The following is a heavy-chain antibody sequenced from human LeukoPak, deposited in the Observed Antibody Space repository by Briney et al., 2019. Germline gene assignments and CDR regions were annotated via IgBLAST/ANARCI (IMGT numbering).Heavy chain of an antibody. D-gene: IGHD3-10*01. CDR1: GFTFSSYG. CDR2: IWYDGSNK. CDR3: ARGPTYYYGSGSYPINDY. Sequence: GSLRLSCAASGFTFSSYGMHWVRQAPGKGLEWVAVIWYDGSNKYYADSVKGRFTISRDNSKNTLYLQMNSLRAEDTAVYYCARGPTYYYGSGSYPINDYWGQGTLVTVSS. J-gene: IGHJ4*02. V-gene: IGHV3-33*01.